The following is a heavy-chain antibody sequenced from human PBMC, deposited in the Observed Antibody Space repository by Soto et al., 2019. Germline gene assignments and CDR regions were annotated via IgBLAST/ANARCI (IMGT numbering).Heavy chain of an antibody. CDR3: ARAVRGKLWFGKNGMGV. D-gene: IGHD3-10*01. CDR1: GGSFSGYY. J-gene: IGHJ6*02. V-gene: IGHV4-34*01. Sequence: SETLSLTCAVYGGSFSGYYWSGIRQPPGKGLEWIGEINHSGSTNYNPSLKSRVTISVDTSKNQFSLKLSSVTAADTAVYYCARAVRGKLWFGKNGMGVWGQGTTVT. CDR2: INHSGST.